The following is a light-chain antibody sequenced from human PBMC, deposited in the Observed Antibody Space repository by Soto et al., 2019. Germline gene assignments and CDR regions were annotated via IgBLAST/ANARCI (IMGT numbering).Light chain of an antibody. CDR3: QQRSNWT. CDR1: QSVSSY. J-gene: IGKJ5*01. Sequence: ENVFTQSPTTPSLSPGERATLSCRASQSVSSYLAWYQQKPGQAPRLLIYDASNRATGIPARFSGSGSGTDFTLTISSLEPEDFAVYYCQQRSNWTFGQGTRLEI. CDR2: DAS. V-gene: IGKV3-11*01.